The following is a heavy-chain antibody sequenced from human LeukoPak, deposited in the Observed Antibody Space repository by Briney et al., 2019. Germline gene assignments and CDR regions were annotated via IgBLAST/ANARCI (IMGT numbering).Heavy chain of an antibody. J-gene: IGHJ3*02. D-gene: IGHD1-1*01. Sequence: PGGSLRLSCAASVFTYSSYDMHWVRQATGKGLEWVSAICSACDTFYPESVKGRFTISRENAKNSLYLQMSSRRAGDTAVYYCARVTWRDGTFVIWGQGTMVTVSS. CDR1: VFTYSSYD. CDR2: ICSACDT. V-gene: IGHV3-13*01. CDR3: ARVTWRDGTFVI.